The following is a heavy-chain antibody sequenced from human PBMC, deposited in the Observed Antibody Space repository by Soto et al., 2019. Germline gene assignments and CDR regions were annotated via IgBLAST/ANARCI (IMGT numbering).Heavy chain of an antibody. V-gene: IGHV3-72*01. J-gene: IGHJ4*02. CDR2: SRNKLNSYIT. CDR3: ARVPVVMTAIQGAYFDY. Sequence: GGSLRLSCAASGLAFSDHYMDWVRQAPGKGLEWVGRSRNKLNSYITEYAASVKGRFTISRDDSKNSLYLQMKSLISADTAVYYRARVPVVMTAIQGAYFDYWGQGTLVTVSS. CDR1: GLAFSDHY. D-gene: IGHD2-21*02.